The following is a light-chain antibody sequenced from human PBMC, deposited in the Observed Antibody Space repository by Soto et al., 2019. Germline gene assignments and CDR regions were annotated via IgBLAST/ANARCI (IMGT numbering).Light chain of an antibody. CDR1: QSISNSY. CDR3: QQYGSSPRT. J-gene: IGKJ1*01. CDR2: GAS. Sequence: EIVLTQSPGTLSLSPGERATLSCRASQSISNSYLAWYQQKPGQAPRLLIYGASSRATGIPDRFSGSGSVTDFTLTISRLEPEDFAVYFCQQYGSSPRTLGQGTKVDIK. V-gene: IGKV3-20*01.